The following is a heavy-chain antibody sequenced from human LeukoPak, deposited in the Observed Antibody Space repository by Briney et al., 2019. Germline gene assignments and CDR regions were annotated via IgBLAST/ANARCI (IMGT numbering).Heavy chain of an antibody. CDR2: ISGSGGST. Sequence: GGSLRLSCAASGFTFSSYAMSWVRQAPGKGLEWVSAISGSGGSTYYADSVKGRFTISGDNSKNTLYLQMNSLRAEDTAVYYCAKAISGSYYLAYFDYWGQGTLVTVSS. D-gene: IGHD1-26*01. CDR1: GFTFSSYA. J-gene: IGHJ4*02. CDR3: AKAISGSYYLAYFDY. V-gene: IGHV3-23*01.